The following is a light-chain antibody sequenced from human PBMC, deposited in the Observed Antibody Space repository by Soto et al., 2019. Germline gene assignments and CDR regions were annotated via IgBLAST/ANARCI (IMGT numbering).Light chain of an antibody. CDR3: NSFRVNLSAYV. J-gene: IGLJ1*01. CDR2: EVT. CDR1: SSDIGGYNA. Sequence: QSVLTQPASVSGSPGQTITISCTGTSSDIGGYNAVSWYQHHPGKAPKLIIYEVTHRPSGVSDRFSASKSGNTASLTISGLQAEDEADYYCNSFRVNLSAYVFATETKVTVL. V-gene: IGLV2-14*01.